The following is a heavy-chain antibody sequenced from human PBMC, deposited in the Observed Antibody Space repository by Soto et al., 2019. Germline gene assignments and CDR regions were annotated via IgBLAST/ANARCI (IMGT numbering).Heavy chain of an antibody. Sequence: EVQLLESGGGLVQPGGSLRLSCAASGFTFSSYAMSWVRQAPGKGLEWVSAISGSGGSTYYADSVKGRFTISRDNSKNTLYLQMNSLRAEDTAVYYCARGAYCSSTSCPLYNWFDPWGQGTLVTVSS. CDR2: ISGSGGST. V-gene: IGHV3-23*01. CDR1: GFTFSSYA. D-gene: IGHD2-2*01. J-gene: IGHJ5*02. CDR3: ARGAYCSSTSCPLYNWFDP.